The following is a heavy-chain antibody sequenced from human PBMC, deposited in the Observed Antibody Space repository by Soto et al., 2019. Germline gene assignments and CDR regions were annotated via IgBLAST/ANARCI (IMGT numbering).Heavy chain of an antibody. Sequence: EVQLLESGGGLVQPGGSLRLSCAASGFTFSSYAMSWVRQAPGKGLEWVSAISGSGGSTYYNPSLKSRVTISVDRSKNQFSLKLSSVTAADTAVYYCARGGIAAAGTGWLFDYWGQGTLVTVSS. CDR3: ARGGIAAAGTGWLFDY. J-gene: IGHJ4*02. CDR2: ISGSGGST. CDR1: GFTFSSYA. V-gene: IGHV3-23*02. D-gene: IGHD6-13*01.